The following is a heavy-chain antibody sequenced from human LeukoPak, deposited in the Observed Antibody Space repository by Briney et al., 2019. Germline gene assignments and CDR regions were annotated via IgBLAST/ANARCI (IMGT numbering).Heavy chain of an antibody. J-gene: IGHJ6*03. Sequence: PSETLSLTCAVYGGSFSGYYWSWIRQPPGKGLEWIGEINHSGSTNYNPSLKSRVTISVDTSKNQFSLKLSSVTAADTAVYYCARVSSSGWYSYYYYMDVWGEGTTVTVSS. CDR2: INHSGST. CDR3: ARVSSSGWYSYYYYMDV. V-gene: IGHV4-34*01. D-gene: IGHD6-19*01. CDR1: GGSFSGYY.